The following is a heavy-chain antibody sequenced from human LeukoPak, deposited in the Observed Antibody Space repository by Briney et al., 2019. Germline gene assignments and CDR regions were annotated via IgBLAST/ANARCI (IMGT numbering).Heavy chain of an antibody. CDR1: GYTFTGYY. Sequence: ASVKVSCKASGYTFTGYYMHWVRQAPGRGLEWMGWINPNSGGTNYAQKFQGRVTMTRDTSISTAYMELSSLRSDDTAVYYCARVSSPLFSPYYGMDVWGQGTTVTVSS. CDR2: INPNSGGT. D-gene: IGHD2-21*01. J-gene: IGHJ6*02. CDR3: ARVSSPLFSPYYGMDV. V-gene: IGHV1-2*02.